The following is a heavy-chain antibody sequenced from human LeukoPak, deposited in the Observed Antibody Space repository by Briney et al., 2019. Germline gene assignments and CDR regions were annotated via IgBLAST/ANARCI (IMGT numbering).Heavy chain of an antibody. J-gene: IGHJ5*02. CDR1: GFTFSSYW. V-gene: IGHV3-7*01. CDR2: IKQDGSEK. CDR3: ARDQDGVHSPSLLIVVVPAVINWFDP. Sequence: PGGSLRLSCAASGFTFSSYWMSWVRQAPGKGLEWVANIKQDGSEKYYVDSVKGRFTISRDNAKNSLYLQMNSLRAEDTAVYYCARDQDGVHSPSLLIVVVPAVINWFDPWGQGTLVTVSS. D-gene: IGHD2-2*01.